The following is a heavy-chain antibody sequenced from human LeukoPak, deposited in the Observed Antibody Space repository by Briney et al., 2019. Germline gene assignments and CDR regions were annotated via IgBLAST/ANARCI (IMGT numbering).Heavy chain of an antibody. Sequence: GGSLRLSCTASGFTFSSYGLFWVRQAAGKGLEWMAVIWYDGSKKYYADSVKGRFTISRDNAKNSLYLQSLYLQMNSLRAEDTAVYYCARAHYSSLDYWGQGTLVTVSS. D-gene: IGHD6-13*01. J-gene: IGHJ4*02. CDR2: IWYDGSKK. CDR3: ARAHYSSLDY. CDR1: GFTFSSYG. V-gene: IGHV3-33*01.